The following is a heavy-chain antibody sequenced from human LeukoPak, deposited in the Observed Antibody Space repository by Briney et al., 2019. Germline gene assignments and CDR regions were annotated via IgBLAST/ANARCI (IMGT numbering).Heavy chain of an antibody. J-gene: IGHJ4*02. Sequence: SETLSLTCTVSGGSISTYYWSWIRQPSGKGLEWIGYIYYSGSTNHNPSLKSRVTISVDTSKNQLSLKLTSVLAADTAVYYCARGKDYYDTSGYPTFHYWGQGTLVTVSS. CDR1: GGSISTYY. CDR3: ARGKDYYDTSGYPTFHY. V-gene: IGHV4-59*01. D-gene: IGHD3-22*01. CDR2: IYYSGST.